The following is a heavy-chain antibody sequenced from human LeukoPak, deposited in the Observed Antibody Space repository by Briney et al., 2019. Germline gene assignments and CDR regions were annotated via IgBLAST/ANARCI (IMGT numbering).Heavy chain of an antibody. CDR3: ARDLGYCTGGTCYPNWFDP. Sequence: ASVKVSCKASGYTFTSYAMHWVRQAPGQRVEWRGWINAGNDNTKYSQTFQGRVTITRDTSASTAYMELNSLRSEDTAVYYCARDLGYCTGGTCYPNWFDPWGQGTLVTVSS. CDR1: GYTFTSYA. D-gene: IGHD2-15*01. V-gene: IGHV1-3*01. J-gene: IGHJ5*02. CDR2: INAGNDNT.